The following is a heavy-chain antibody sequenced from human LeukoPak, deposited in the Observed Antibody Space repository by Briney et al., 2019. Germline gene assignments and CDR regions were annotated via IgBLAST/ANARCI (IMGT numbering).Heavy chain of an antibody. V-gene: IGHV3-73*01. Sequence: GGSLRLSCAASGFTFSGSSIHWVRQASGKGLEWVGLIRTKANTYATAYAASVTGRFTISRDDSKTTSYLQMNTLKTEDTALYFCTTSYSGNSWYDWFGPWGQGTLVTVSS. CDR3: TTSYSGNSWYDWFGP. J-gene: IGHJ5*02. D-gene: IGHD6-13*01. CDR2: IRTKANTYAT. CDR1: GFTFSGSS.